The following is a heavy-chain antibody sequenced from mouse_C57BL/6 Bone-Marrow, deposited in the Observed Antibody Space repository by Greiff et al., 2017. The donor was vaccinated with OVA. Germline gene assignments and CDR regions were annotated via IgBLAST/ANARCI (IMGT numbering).Heavy chain of an antibody. CDR1: GYTFTSYW. J-gene: IGHJ1*03. CDR3: ARGCSSYWYFDV. Sequence: QVQLQQSGAELVRPGSSVKLSCKASGYTFTSYWMDWVKQRPGQGLEWIGNIYPSDSETHYNQKFKDKATLTVDKSSSTAYMQLSSLTSEDSAVYYCARGCSSYWYFDVWGTGTTVTVSS. V-gene: IGHV1-61*01. CDR2: IYPSDSET. D-gene: IGHD1-1*01.